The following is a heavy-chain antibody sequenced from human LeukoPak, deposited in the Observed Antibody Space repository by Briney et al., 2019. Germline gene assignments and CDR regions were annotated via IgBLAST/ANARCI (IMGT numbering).Heavy chain of an antibody. CDR3: ARTPPKSSGSYYFDY. V-gene: IGHV4-39*07. D-gene: IGHD1-26*01. Sequence: SETLSLTCTVSGGSISSSSYYWGWIRQPPGKGLEWIGSIYYSGSTYYNPSLKSRVTISVDTSKNQFSLKLSSVTAADTAVYYCARTPPKSSGSYYFDYWGQGTLVTVSS. CDR1: GGSISSSSYY. J-gene: IGHJ4*02. CDR2: IYYSGST.